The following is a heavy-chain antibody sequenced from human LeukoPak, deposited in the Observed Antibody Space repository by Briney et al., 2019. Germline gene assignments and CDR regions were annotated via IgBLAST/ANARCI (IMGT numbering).Heavy chain of an antibody. V-gene: IGHV1-69*16. Sequence: ASVKVSCKACGGTFSRYSINLLRQAPGQGLEWMGGNIPIPPTANYAQKFHGRVTITTYEFTTTAYMELSSLRSEDPAVYYCPTVGVSDTTLVTWFDPWGQGALVTVSS. J-gene: IGHJ5*02. CDR2: NIPIPPTA. CDR1: GGTFSRYS. CDR3: PTVGVSDTTLVTWFDP. D-gene: IGHD5-18*01.